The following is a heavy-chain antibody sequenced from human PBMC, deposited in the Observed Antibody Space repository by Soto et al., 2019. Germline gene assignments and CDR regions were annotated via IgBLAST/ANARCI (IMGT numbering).Heavy chain of an antibody. D-gene: IGHD3-9*01. CDR2: ISGSGGST. CDR3: AKDRLKQVYYDILTGLFDY. CDR1: GFTFSSYA. Sequence: PGGSLRLSCAASGFTFSSYAMSWVRQAPGKGLEWVSAISGSGGSTYYADSVKGRFTISRDNSKNTLYLQMNSLRAEDTAVYYCAKDRLKQVYYDILTGLFDYWGQGTLVTVSS. V-gene: IGHV3-23*01. J-gene: IGHJ4*02.